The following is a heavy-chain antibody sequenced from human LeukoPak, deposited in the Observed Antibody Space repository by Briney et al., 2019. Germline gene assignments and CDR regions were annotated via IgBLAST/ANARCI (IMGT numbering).Heavy chain of an antibody. CDR3: ARLGEMATTYFDY. V-gene: IGHV4-39*01. D-gene: IGHD5-24*01. Sequence: SETLSLTCTVSGGSISSSSYYWGWIGQPPGKGLEWIGSIYYSGSTYYYPSLKSRVTISVDTSKNQFSLKLSSVAAADTAVYYCARLGEMATTYFDYWGQGTLVTASS. CDR2: IYYSGST. J-gene: IGHJ4*02. CDR1: GGSISSSSYY.